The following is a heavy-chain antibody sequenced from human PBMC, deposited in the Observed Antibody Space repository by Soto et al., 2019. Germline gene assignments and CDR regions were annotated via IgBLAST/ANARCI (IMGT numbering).Heavy chain of an antibody. CDR2: IYYSGST. V-gene: IGHV4-39*01. CDR1: GGSISSSSYC. CDR3: ARRSSSSLGSLFDP. Sequence: SETLSLTCTVSGGSISSSSYCWGWIRQPPGKGLEWIGSIYYSGSTYYNPSLKSRVTISVDTSKNQFSLKLSSVTPTDTAVYYCARRSSSSLGSLFDPWGRGILVTVSS. D-gene: IGHD6-6*01. J-gene: IGHJ5*02.